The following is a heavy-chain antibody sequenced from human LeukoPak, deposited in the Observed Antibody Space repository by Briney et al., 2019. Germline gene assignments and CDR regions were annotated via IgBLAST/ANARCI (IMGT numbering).Heavy chain of an antibody. CDR3: ARGLGRIVGDWFDS. D-gene: IGHD1-26*01. Sequence: SETLSLTCAVSGGSFGNYYWSWIRQTPEKGLEWIGEINHSGNTNYNPSLKSRVTISVDTSKNQFSLKLRSVAAADTAVYYCARGLGRIVGDWFDSWGQGTRVTVSS. CDR2: INHSGNT. V-gene: IGHV4-34*01. CDR1: GGSFGNYY. J-gene: IGHJ5*01.